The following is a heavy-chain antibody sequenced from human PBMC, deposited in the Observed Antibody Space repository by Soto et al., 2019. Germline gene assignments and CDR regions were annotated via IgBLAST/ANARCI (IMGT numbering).Heavy chain of an antibody. Sequence: QVQLQESGPGLVKPSQTLSLTCTVSGGSISSGDYYWSWIRQPPGKGLEWIGYIYYSGSTYYNPSLKSRVTISVDPSKTQFSLKLSSVPAADTAVYYCARVGGFGATTIDYWGQGTLVTVSS. CDR1: GGSISSGDYY. CDR3: ARVGGFGATTIDY. D-gene: IGHD3-10*01. V-gene: IGHV4-30-4*01. J-gene: IGHJ4*02. CDR2: IYYSGST.